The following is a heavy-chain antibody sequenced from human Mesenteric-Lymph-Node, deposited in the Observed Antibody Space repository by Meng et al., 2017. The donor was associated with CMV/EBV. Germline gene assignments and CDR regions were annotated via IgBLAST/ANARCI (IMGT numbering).Heavy chain of an antibody. CDR2: ISSSSTYI. Sequence: GESLKISCAASGFTFTSHSMNWVRQAPGKGLEWVAAISSSSTYIYYADSVKGRFTISRDNAKNSLYLQMNGLRADDTAIYYCARAFDSGGGYFRYFDYWGQGVLVTVSS. D-gene: IGHD3-22*01. V-gene: IGHV3-21*01. CDR1: GFTFTSHS. CDR3: ARAFDSGGGYFRYFDY. J-gene: IGHJ4*02.